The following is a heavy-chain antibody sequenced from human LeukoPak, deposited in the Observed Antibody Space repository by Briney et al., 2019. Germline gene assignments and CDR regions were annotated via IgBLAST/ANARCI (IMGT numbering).Heavy chain of an antibody. CDR2: IYTSGST. V-gene: IGHV4-4*07. CDR3: AREPKYYDILTGYLNWFDP. D-gene: IGHD3-9*01. J-gene: IGHJ5*02. CDR1: GGSISSYY. Sequence: PSETPSLTCTVSGGSISSYYWSWIRQPAGKGLEWIAGIYTSGSTNYNPSLKSRVTMSVDTSKNQFSLKMSSVTAADTAVYYCAREPKYYDILTGYLNWFDPWGQGTLVTVSS.